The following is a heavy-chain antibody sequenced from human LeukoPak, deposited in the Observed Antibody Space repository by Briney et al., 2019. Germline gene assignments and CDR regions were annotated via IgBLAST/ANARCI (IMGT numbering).Heavy chain of an antibody. D-gene: IGHD3-22*01. J-gene: IGHJ4*02. Sequence: SGPTPVNPTQTLTLTCTFSGFSLSTSGMCVSWIRQPPGKALEWLARIDWDDDKYYSTSLKTRLTISKDTSKNQVVLTMTNMDPVDTATYYCARILYYYDSSGYLIDYWGQGTLVTVSS. CDR1: GFSLSTSGMC. CDR2: IDWDDDK. V-gene: IGHV2-70*11. CDR3: ARILYYYDSSGYLIDY.